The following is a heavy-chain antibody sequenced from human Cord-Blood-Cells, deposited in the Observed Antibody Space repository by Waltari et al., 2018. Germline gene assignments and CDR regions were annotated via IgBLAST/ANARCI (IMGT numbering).Heavy chain of an antibody. V-gene: IGHV7-4-1*02. CDR1: GYTFTSYA. CDR2: INTNTGNQ. Sequence: QVQLVQSGSELKKPGASVKVSCKASGYTFTSYAMNWVRQATGQGLEWMGWINTNTGNQTYAQGFTGRFVFSLDTSVSTAYLQISSLKAEDTAVYYCARPPYCSGGSCYYYYGMDVWGQGTTVTVSS. D-gene: IGHD2-15*01. J-gene: IGHJ6*02. CDR3: ARPPYCSGGSCYYYYGMDV.